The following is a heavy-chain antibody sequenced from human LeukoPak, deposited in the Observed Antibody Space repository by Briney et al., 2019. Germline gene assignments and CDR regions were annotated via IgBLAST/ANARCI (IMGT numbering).Heavy chain of an antibody. D-gene: IGHD6-6*01. CDR2: INPNSGGT. J-gene: IGHJ4*02. CDR3: AREGYSSSSLPRDY. V-gene: IGHV1-2*02. CDR1: GYTFTGYY. Sequence: ASVKVSCKASGYTFTGYYMHWVRQAPGQGLEWMGWINPNSGGTNYAQKFQGRVTMTRDTSISTAYMELSRLRSDDTAVYYCAREGYSSSSLPRDYWGQGTLVTVSS.